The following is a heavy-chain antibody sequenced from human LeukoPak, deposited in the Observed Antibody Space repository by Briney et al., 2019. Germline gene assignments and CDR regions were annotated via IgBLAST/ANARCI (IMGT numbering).Heavy chain of an antibody. CDR1: GFSLHTRGMC. CDR2: IDWDDYK. Sequence: SGPTLVNPTQTLTLTCTFSGFSLHTRGMCVSWIRQPPGKALEWLARIDWDDYKYYITSLKTRLTISKDTSKNQVVLTMTNMDPVDTATYYCARIRSMPGYYFDYWGQGTLVTVSS. CDR3: ARIRSMPGYYFDY. D-gene: IGHD2/OR15-2a*01. J-gene: IGHJ4*02. V-gene: IGHV2-70*11.